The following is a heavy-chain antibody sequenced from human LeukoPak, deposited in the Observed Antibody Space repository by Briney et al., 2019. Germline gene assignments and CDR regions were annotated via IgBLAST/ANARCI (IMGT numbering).Heavy chain of an antibody. CDR2: ISSSGGST. Sequence: PGGSLRLSCAASGFTFSSVGMHWVRQAPGKGLEWVSTISSSGGSTYYAASVKGRFTISRDNSKNTLYLQMNSLRAEDTAVYFCAKDQGTGVAGTLFHYWGQGTLVTVSS. CDR3: AKDQGTGVAGTLFHY. D-gene: IGHD6-19*01. V-gene: IGHV3-23*01. J-gene: IGHJ4*02. CDR1: GFTFSSVG.